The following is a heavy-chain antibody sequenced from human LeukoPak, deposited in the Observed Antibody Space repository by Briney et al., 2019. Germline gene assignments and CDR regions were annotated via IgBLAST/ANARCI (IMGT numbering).Heavy chain of an antibody. V-gene: IGHV1-18*01. CDR1: GGTFSSYA. CDR3: ARESYYDFWSGYYFDP. D-gene: IGHD3-3*01. Sequence: ASVKASCKASGGTFSSYAISWVRQAPGQGLEWMGWISAYNGNTNYAQKLQGRVTMTTDTSTSTAYMELRSLRSDDTAVYYCARESYYDFWSGYYFDPWGQGTLVTVSS. CDR2: ISAYNGNT. J-gene: IGHJ5*02.